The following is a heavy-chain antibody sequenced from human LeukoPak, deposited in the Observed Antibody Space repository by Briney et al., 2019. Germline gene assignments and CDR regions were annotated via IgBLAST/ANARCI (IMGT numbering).Heavy chain of an antibody. Sequence: GGSLRLSCTTSGFIFSSDGMHWVRQRPGKGLEWVAFIRYDGSKEYYADSVKGRFTVSRDNSKNTLYLQMNSLRAEDTAVYYCAREHIAVAAFDYWGQGTLVTVSS. J-gene: IGHJ4*02. CDR2: IRYDGSKE. CDR3: AREHIAVAAFDY. CDR1: GFIFSSDG. V-gene: IGHV3-30*02. D-gene: IGHD6-19*01.